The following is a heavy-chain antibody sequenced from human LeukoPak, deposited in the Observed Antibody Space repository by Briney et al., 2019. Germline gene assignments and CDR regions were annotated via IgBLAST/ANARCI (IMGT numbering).Heavy chain of an antibody. D-gene: IGHD4/OR15-4a*01. V-gene: IGHV3-48*01. CDR3: GKDGVGYGENNDY. CDR1: GFTFRSYN. CDR2: ISSSSSTI. J-gene: IGHJ4*02. Sequence: PGGSLRLSCAASGFTFRSYNMKWVRQAPGKGLEWVSFISSSSSTIYYADSVKGRFTISRDNSKNTLYLQMNSLRAEDTAVYYCGKDGVGYGENNDYWGQGTLVTVSS.